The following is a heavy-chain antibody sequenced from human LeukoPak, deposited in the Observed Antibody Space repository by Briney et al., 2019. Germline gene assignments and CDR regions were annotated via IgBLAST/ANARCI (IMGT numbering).Heavy chain of an antibody. Sequence: SEPLSLTCAVYGGSFSCYYWSWIRPPPGKGLEWIGEINHSGSTNYNPSLKSRVTISVDTSKNQFSLKLSSVTAADTAVYYCARGPPPLKYYDFWSGYYTDSYFDYWGQGTLVTVSS. CDR2: INHSGST. V-gene: IGHV4-34*01. CDR1: GGSFSCYY. D-gene: IGHD3-3*01. J-gene: IGHJ4*02. CDR3: ARGPPPLKYYDFWSGYYTDSYFDY.